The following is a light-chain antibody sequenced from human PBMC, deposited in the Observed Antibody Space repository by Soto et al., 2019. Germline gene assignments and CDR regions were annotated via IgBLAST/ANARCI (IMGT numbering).Light chain of an antibody. CDR3: QQYNDWPPIS. Sequence: EIVITQSPATRSVAPVGRASLSSRASQSVSSNLAWYQQKPGQAPRLLIYDASTRATVIPARFSGSGSGTEFTLTISSLQSEDFAVYSCQQYNDWPPISFGQGTRLEIK. CDR1: QSVSSN. CDR2: DAS. J-gene: IGKJ5*01. V-gene: IGKV3-15*01.